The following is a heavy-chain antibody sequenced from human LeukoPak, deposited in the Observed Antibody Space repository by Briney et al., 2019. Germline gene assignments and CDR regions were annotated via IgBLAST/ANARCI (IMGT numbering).Heavy chain of an antibody. D-gene: IGHD2-15*01. CDR3: AREGVDSWFDP. J-gene: IGHJ5*02. CDR2: INHSGST. CDR1: GGSFSGYY. V-gene: IGHV4-34*01. Sequence: PSETLSLTCAVYGGSFSGYYWSWIRQPPGKGLEWIGEINHSGSTNYNPSLKSRVTIPVDTSKNQFSLKLSSVTAADTAVYYCAREGVDSWFDPWGQGTLVTVSS.